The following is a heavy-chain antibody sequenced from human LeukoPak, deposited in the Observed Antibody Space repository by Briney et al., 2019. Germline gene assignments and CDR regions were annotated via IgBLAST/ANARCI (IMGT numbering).Heavy chain of an antibody. J-gene: IGHJ4*02. CDR3: ARFNSGCSEASCYVHY. CDR2: IYSSGTT. D-gene: IGHD2-2*01. Sequence: SETLSLTCTVSGGSMNNHYWTWIRQPPGKGLELIGHIYSSGTTAYTPSLKSRVTMSIDTSRNQFSLSVFSVTTADSAVYYCARFNSGCSEASCYVHYWGQGILVTVSS. V-gene: IGHV4-59*11. CDR1: GGSMNNHY.